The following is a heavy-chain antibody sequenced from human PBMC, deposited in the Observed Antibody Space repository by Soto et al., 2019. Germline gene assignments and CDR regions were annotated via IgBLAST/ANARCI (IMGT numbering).Heavy chain of an antibody. CDR2: INPSGGST. CDR3: ARELGSGYAMIRYYYGMDV. D-gene: IGHD5-12*01. J-gene: IGHJ6*02. V-gene: IGHV1-46*01. CDR1: GYTFTGYY. Sequence: ASVKVSCKASGYTFTGYYRHWVRQAPGQGLEWMGIINPSGGSTSYAQKFQGRVTMTRDTSTSTVYMELSSLRSEDTAVYYCARELGSGYAMIRYYYGMDVWGQGTTVAISS.